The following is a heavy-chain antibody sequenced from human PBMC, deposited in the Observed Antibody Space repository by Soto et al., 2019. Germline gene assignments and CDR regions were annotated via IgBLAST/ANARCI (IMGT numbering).Heavy chain of an antibody. CDR1: GYTFSDYY. J-gene: IGHJ5*02. CDR3: ARDYSNYQLNWFDP. V-gene: IGHV1-18*01. CDR2: ISPHNDNT. D-gene: IGHD4-4*01. Sequence: ASVKVSCKASGYTFSDYYVTWVRQAPGHGLEWMGWISPHNDNTNLAQNVKGRVILTTDTSSNTAFMELRSLRSDDTAVYYCARDYSNYQLNWFDPWGQGTLVTVSS.